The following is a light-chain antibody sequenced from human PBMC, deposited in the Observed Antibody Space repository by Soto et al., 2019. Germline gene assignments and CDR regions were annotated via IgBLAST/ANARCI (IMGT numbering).Light chain of an antibody. CDR3: QQYYSTPLT. CDR2: WAS. CDR1: QSVSSTY. V-gene: IGKV4-1*01. J-gene: IGKJ4*01. Sequence: EIVLTQSPGTLSLSPGERATLSCRASQSVSSTYLAWYQQKPGQPPKLLIYWASTRESGVPDRFSGSGSGTDFTLTISSLQAEDVAVYYCQQYYSTPLTFGGGTKGDIK.